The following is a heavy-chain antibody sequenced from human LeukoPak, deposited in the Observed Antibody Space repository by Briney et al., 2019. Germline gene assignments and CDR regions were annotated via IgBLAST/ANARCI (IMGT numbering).Heavy chain of an antibody. J-gene: IGHJ4*02. CDR1: GYTLTELS. CDR2: FDPEDGET. CDR3: ARGGYYFDY. Sequence: ASVKVSCKVSGYTLTELSMHWVRQAPGKGLEWMGGFDPEDGETIYAQKFQGRVTITTDESTSTAYMELSSLRSEDTAVYYCARGGYYFDYWGQGTLVTVSS. D-gene: IGHD3-10*01. V-gene: IGHV1-24*01.